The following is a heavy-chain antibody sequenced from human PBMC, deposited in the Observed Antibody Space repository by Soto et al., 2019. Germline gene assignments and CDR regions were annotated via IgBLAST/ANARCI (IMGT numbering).Heavy chain of an antibody. V-gene: IGHV4-30-2*01. CDR3: GRLTTAGSCSP. J-gene: IGHJ5*02. CDR1: GGSIGSGGYS. Sequence: SETLSLTCAVSGGSIGSGGYSGSWIRQPPGKGLEWIGYFYHDGTTFYNPSLKSRVTISVDRSKNQFSLNLTSVTAADTAVYYCGRLTTAGSCSPWGQAILVTVSS. D-gene: IGHD4-17*01. CDR2: FYHDGTT.